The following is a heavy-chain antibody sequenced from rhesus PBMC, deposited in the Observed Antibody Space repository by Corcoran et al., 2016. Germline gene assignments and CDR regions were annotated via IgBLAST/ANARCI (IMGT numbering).Heavy chain of an antibody. CDR1: GGSISSNY. CDR2: IYGSSGST. CDR3: ARDPPYCTGSGCYPSGAFDF. Sequence: QVQLQESGPGLVKPSETLSLTCAVSGGSISSNYWSWIRQPPGKGLEWIGYIYGSSGSTYYNPSLKSRITISTYTSKNQFSLKLSSVTAADTAVYYCARDPPYCTGSGCYPSGAFDFWGQGLRVTVSS. V-gene: IGHV4-160*01. J-gene: IGHJ3*01. D-gene: IGHD2-21*01.